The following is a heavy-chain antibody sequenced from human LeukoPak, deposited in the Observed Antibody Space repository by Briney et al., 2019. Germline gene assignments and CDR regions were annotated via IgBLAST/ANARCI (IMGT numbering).Heavy chain of an antibody. Sequence: GGSLRLSCAASGFTFSSYWMNWVRQAPGKGLEWVSSISSSSSYIYYADSVKGRFTISRDNAKNSLYLQMNSLRAEDTAVYYCARDWVVAANYYYYGMDVWGQGTTVTVSS. V-gene: IGHV3-21*01. J-gene: IGHJ6*02. CDR3: ARDWVVAANYYYYGMDV. CDR1: GFTFSSYW. CDR2: ISSSSSYI. D-gene: IGHD2-15*01.